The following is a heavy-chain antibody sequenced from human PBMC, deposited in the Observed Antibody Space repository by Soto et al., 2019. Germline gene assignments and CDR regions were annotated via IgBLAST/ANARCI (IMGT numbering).Heavy chain of an antibody. CDR2: ISGSGGST. V-gene: IGHV3-23*01. CDR3: AKEIISPRCCTWFDP. CDR1: GFIFSSYA. Sequence: ELQLLESGGGLVQPGGSLRLSCAASGFIFSSYAMSWVRQAPGRGLEWVSAISGSGGSTYYADSVKGRFTISRDISMKTLYLQMNSLRDEDTVVYYCAKEIISPRCCTWFDPCGQGTLVTVPS. D-gene: IGHD2-2*02. J-gene: IGHJ5*02.